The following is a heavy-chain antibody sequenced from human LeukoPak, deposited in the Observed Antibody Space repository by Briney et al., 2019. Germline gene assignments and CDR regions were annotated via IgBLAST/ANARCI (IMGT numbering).Heavy chain of an antibody. Sequence: GASVKVSCKASGGTFSSYAISWVRQAPGQGLEWMGGIIPIFGTANYAQKFQGRVTITTDESTSTAYMELSSLRSEDTAVYYCATGPPNRFDPWGQGTLVTVSS. J-gene: IGHJ5*02. D-gene: IGHD1-14*01. CDR2: IIPIFGTA. CDR1: GGTFSSYA. V-gene: IGHV1-69*05. CDR3: ATGPPNRFDP.